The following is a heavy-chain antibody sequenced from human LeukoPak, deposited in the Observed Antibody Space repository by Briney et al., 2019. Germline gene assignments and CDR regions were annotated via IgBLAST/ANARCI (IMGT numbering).Heavy chain of an antibody. CDR2: ISYDGTNK. V-gene: IGHV3-30-3*01. J-gene: IGHJ4*02. CDR1: GFSFSSCA. CDR3: AKGYYEYYFDF. D-gene: IGHD1-26*01. Sequence: GGSLRLSCAASGFSFSSCAMHWVRQAPGKGLEWVAVISYDGTNKYYADSVKGRFTISRDNSKNTLYLQMDSLRAEDTAVYYCAKGYYEYYFDFWGQGTLVTVSS.